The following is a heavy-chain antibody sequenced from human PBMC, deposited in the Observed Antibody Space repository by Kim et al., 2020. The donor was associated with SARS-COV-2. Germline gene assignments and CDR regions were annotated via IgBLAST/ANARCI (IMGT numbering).Heavy chain of an antibody. D-gene: IGHD1-26*01. V-gene: IGHV3-33*01. J-gene: IGHJ4*02. CDR3: ARDGIVGATPMFDY. Sequence: GGSLRLSCAASGFTFSSYGMHWVRQAPGKGLEWVAVIWYDGSNKYYADSVKGRFTISRDNSKNTLYLRMNSLRAEDTAVYYCARDGIVGATPMFDYWGQGTLVTVSS. CDR2: IWYDGSNK. CDR1: GFTFSSYG.